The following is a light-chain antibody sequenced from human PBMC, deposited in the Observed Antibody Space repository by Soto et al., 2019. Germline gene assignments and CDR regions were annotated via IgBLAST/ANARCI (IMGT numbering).Light chain of an antibody. CDR3: QQYGDWPPET. J-gene: IGKJ2*01. Sequence: EVVLTQSPATLSVSPGDRATLSCRASQSVRRNLAWYQQKPGQAPRLLIYGASTRATGVPARFSGSGSATEFNLSISSLQSEDVAVYYCQQYGDWPPETFGQGTKLEI. CDR2: GAS. CDR1: QSVRRN. V-gene: IGKV3-15*01.